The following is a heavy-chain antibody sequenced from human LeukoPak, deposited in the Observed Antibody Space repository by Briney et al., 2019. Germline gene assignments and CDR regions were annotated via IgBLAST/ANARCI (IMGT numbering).Heavy chain of an antibody. CDR3: AREITLGGVIVMVY. Sequence: GASVKVSCKASGYTFTTYAMNWVRQAPGQGLEWMGWINTNTGNPTYAQGFTGRFVFSLDTSLSTAYLQISSLKAEDSAVYYCAREITLGGVIVMVYWGQGTLVTVS. CDR1: GYTFTTYA. CDR2: INTNTGNP. V-gene: IGHV7-4-1*02. J-gene: IGHJ4*02. D-gene: IGHD3-16*02.